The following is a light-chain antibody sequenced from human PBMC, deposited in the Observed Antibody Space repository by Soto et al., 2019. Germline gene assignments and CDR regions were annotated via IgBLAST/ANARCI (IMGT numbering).Light chain of an antibody. Sequence: EIVLTQSPATLSLSPGERATLSCRASQSVSSYLAWYQQKPGQAPRLLIYDASNRATGIRARFSGSGSGTDFALTISSLEPEDFAVYYCQQRSNWPPRVTIGGGTKVEIK. V-gene: IGKV3-11*01. CDR3: QQRSNWPPRVT. J-gene: IGKJ4*01. CDR2: DAS. CDR1: QSVSSY.